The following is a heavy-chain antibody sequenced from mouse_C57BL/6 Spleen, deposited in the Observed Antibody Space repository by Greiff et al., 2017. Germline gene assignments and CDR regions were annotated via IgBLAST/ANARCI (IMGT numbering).Heavy chain of an antibody. V-gene: IGHV1-15*01. Sequence: QVQLKESGAELVRPGASVTLSCKASGYTFTDYEMHWVKQTPVHGLEWIGAIDPETGGTAYNQKFKGKAILTADKSSSTAYMELRSLTSEDSAVYYCTREGNYYGSWGQGTTLTVSS. CDR2: IDPETGGT. CDR3: TREGNYYGS. J-gene: IGHJ2*01. D-gene: IGHD1-1*01. CDR1: GYTFTDYE.